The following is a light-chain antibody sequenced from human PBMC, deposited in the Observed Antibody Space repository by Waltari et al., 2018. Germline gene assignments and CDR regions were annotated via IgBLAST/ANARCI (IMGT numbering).Light chain of an antibody. Sequence: QSALTQPPSASGSPGQSVTISCTGTSGDVGAYPYVSWYQQLPGRAPKLIIDEVDKRPSGVPGRFSGSKSGNTASLTVSGAQAEDEGDYYCSSYSDTYNLVFGGGTKLTVL. J-gene: IGLJ2*01. CDR3: SSYSDTYNLV. CDR1: SGDVGAYPY. CDR2: EVD. V-gene: IGLV2-8*01.